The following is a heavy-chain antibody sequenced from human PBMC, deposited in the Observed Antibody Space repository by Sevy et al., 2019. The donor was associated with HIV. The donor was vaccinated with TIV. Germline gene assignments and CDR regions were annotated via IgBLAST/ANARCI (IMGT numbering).Heavy chain of an antibody. CDR3: ARGEDSSSWPYYYYYGMDV. J-gene: IGHJ6*02. Sequence: GGSLRLSCAASGFTFSSYGMHWVRQAPGKGLEWVAVIWYDESNKYYADSVKGRFTISRDNSENTLYLQMNSLRAEDTAVYYCARGEDSSSWPYYYYYGMDVWGQGTTVTVSS. V-gene: IGHV3-33*01. CDR2: IWYDESNK. CDR1: GFTFSSYG. D-gene: IGHD6-13*01.